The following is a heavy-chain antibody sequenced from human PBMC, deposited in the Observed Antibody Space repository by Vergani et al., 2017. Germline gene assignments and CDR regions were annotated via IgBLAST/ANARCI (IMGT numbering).Heavy chain of an antibody. D-gene: IGHD6-13*01. J-gene: IGHJ4*02. V-gene: IGHV3-23*01. CDR1: GFTFSSYA. Sequence: EVQLLESGGGLVQPGGSLRLSCAASGFTFSSYAMSWVRQAPGKGLEWVSAISGSGGSTYYADSVKGQFTISRENSKNTLYLQMNSLRAEDTAVYYCAKESDSSSWYCPLAYWGQGTLVTVSS. CDR3: AKESDSSSWYCPLAY. CDR2: ISGSGGST.